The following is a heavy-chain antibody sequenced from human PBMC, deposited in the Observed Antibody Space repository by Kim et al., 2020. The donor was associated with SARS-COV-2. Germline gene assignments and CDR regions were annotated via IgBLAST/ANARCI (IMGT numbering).Heavy chain of an antibody. Sequence: SETLSLTCAVYGGSFSGYYWSWIRQPPGKGLEWIGEINHSGSTNYNPSLKSRVTISVDTSKNQFSLKLSSVTAADTAVYYCASTYYYDSSGYGSHLTLDYWGQGTLVTVSS. J-gene: IGHJ4*02. D-gene: IGHD3-22*01. V-gene: IGHV4-34*01. CDR1: GGSFSGYY. CDR3: ASTYYYDSSGYGSHLTLDY. CDR2: INHSGST.